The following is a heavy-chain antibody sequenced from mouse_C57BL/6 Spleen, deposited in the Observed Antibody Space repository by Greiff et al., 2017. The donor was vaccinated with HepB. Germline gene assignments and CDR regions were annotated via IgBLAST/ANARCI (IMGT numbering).Heavy chain of an antibody. D-gene: IGHD1-1*01. V-gene: IGHV5-17*01. CDR3: ARGDGSSFWYVDV. J-gene: IGHJ1*03. CDR1: GFTFSDYG. Sequence: EVKLMESGGGLVKPGGSLKLSCAASGFTFSDYGMHWVRQAPEKGLEWVAYISSGSSTIYYAATVKGRFTISRDNAKNTLFLQMTSLRSEDTAMYYCARGDGSSFWYVDVWGTGTTVTVSS. CDR2: ISSGSSTI.